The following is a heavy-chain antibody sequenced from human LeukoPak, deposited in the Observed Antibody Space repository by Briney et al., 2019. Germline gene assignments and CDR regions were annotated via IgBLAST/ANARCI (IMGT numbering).Heavy chain of an antibody. V-gene: IGHV4-34*01. CDR1: GFTFSNYE. CDR2: INHSGST. CDR3: ARARIISSSWYPGFDY. Sequence: GSLRLSCAASGFTFSNYEMHWVRQAPGKGLEWIGEINHSGSTNYNPSLKSRVTISVDTSKNQFSLKLSSVTAADTAVYYCARARIISSSWYPGFDYWGQGTLVTVSS. D-gene: IGHD6-13*01. J-gene: IGHJ4*02.